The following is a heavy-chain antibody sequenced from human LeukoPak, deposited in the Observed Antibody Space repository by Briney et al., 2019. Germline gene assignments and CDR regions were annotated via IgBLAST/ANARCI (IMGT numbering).Heavy chain of an antibody. Sequence: SETLSLTCTVSGGSISSYDWSWIRQPPGKGLEWMGYIYYSGSTNYNPSLKSRVTISVDTSKNRFALKLSSVTAADTAVYYCARGVWFGDNWFDPWGQGTLVTVSS. D-gene: IGHD3-10*01. CDR1: GGSISSYD. CDR2: IYYSGST. CDR3: ARGVWFGDNWFDP. V-gene: IGHV4-59*01. J-gene: IGHJ5*02.